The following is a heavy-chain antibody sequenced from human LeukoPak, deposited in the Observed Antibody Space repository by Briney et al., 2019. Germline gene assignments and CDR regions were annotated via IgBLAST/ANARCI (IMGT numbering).Heavy chain of an antibody. CDR3: ARYRSTNPTLDY. V-gene: IGHV1-46*01. J-gene: IGHJ4*02. CDR1: GYTFASYY. CDR2: INPSGGST. D-gene: IGHD1-14*01. Sequence: ASVKVSCKASGYTFASYYMHWVRQAPGQGLEWMGIINPSGGSTSYAQKFQGRVTMTRDMSTSTVYMELSSLRSEDTAVYYCARYRSTNPTLDYWGQGTLVTVSS.